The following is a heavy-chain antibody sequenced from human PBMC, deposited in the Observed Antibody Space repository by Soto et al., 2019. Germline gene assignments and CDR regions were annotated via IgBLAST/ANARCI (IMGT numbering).Heavy chain of an antibody. CDR1: GYTFTGYY. D-gene: IGHD3-22*01. CDR2: INPNIGGT. J-gene: IGHJ3*02. V-gene: IGHV1-2*02. Sequence: ASVHVSCKASGYTFTGYYMHWVRQAPGQGLEWRGWINPNIGGTNYAQKFQGRVTMTRDTSISTAYMELSRLRSDDKAVYYCAREAMAEDSSGLFYHDASDIWGNGTMVTVSS. CDR3: AREAMAEDSSGLFYHDASDI.